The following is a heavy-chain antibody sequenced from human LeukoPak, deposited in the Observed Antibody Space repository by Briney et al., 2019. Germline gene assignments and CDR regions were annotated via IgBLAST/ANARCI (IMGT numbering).Heavy chain of an antibody. J-gene: IGHJ5*02. CDR1: GFTFSTYG. D-gene: IGHD2-15*01. Sequence: GESLRLSCAASGFTFSTYGMHWVRQAPGKGLEWVAFIRYDGSNKYYADSVKGRFTISRDNSKNTLYLQMNSLRAEDTAVYYCAKGGPVVVVAATHNWFDPWGQGTLVTVSS. CDR3: AKGGPVVVVAATHNWFDP. V-gene: IGHV3-30*02. CDR2: IRYDGSNK.